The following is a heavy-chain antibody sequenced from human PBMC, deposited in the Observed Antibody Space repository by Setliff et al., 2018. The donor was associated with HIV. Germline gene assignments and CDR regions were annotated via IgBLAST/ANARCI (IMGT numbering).Heavy chain of an antibody. CDR2: TPYSGST. J-gene: IGHJ4*02. V-gene: IGHV4-59*01. CDR3: VVYFGGNGGRGL. D-gene: IGHD2-15*01. Sequence: SETLSLTCAVYGGSFSGYYWTWIRQPPGKGLEWIGTTPYSGSTNYNPSLRSRVTISLDTSTNQFSLRLNSVTAADTAHYFCVVYFGGNGGRGLWGQGTLVTVS. CDR1: GGSFSGYY.